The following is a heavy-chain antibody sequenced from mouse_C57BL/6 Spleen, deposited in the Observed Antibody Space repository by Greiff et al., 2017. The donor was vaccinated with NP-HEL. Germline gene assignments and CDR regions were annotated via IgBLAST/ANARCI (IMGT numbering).Heavy chain of an antibody. D-gene: IGHD2-4*01. V-gene: IGHV14-4*01. Sequence: VQLQQSGAELVRPGASVKLSCTASGFNIKDDYMHWVKQRPEQGLEWIGWIDPESGDTEYASKFQGKATITADTSSNTAYLQLSSLTSEDTAVYYCTTSTMRYYFDYWGQGTTLTVSS. CDR1: GFNIKDDY. CDR2: IDPESGDT. J-gene: IGHJ2*01. CDR3: TTSTMRYYFDY.